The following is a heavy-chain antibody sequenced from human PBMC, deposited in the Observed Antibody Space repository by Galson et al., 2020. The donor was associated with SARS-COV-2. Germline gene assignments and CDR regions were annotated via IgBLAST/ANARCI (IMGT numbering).Heavy chain of an antibody. CDR1: GYSFTSYW. D-gene: IGHD3-9*01. V-gene: IGHV5-10-1*01. CDR3: ARAVVYYDINFGY. J-gene: IGHJ4*02. CDR2: IDPSDSYT. Sequence: HGESMKISCKGSGYSFTSYWISWVRQMPGKGLEWMGRIDPSDSYTNYSPSFQGHVTISADKSISTAYLQWSSLKSSDTAMYYCARAVVYYDINFGYWVEGTLVTVSS.